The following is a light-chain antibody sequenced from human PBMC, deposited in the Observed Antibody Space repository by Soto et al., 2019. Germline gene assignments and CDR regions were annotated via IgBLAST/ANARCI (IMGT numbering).Light chain of an antibody. CDR2: DAF. V-gene: IGKV3-11*01. CDR3: RQRYNWPLT. CDR1: HSIGNS. J-gene: IGKJ4*01. Sequence: TVLTQSPATLSLSPGERATLSCKASHSIGNSLGWFQQKPGQAPRLLIDDAFNRATGIPARFTGSGSGSDFTLTISSLEPEDFGVYYCRQRYNWPLTFGGGNKVEIK.